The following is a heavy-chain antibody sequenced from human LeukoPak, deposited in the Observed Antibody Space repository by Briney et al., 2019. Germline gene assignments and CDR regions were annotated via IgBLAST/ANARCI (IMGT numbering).Heavy chain of an antibody. J-gene: IGHJ5*02. CDR1: GFTFSSTYG. Sequence: PGGFLRLSCAASGFTFSSTYGMHWVRQAPGKGREWVAFLRSDGINTDYADSVKGRFTISRDKSKKTLYLQMNSLRVEDTAVYYCAKDLGQWLVFRSNWFDPWGQGTLVTVSS. CDR2: LRSDGINT. CDR3: AKDLGQWLVFRSNWFDP. V-gene: IGHV3-30*02. D-gene: IGHD6-19*01.